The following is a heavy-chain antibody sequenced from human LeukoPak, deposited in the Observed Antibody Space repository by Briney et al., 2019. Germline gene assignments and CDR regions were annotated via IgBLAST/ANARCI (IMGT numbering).Heavy chain of an antibody. D-gene: IGHD5-12*01. V-gene: IGHV3-64*01. CDR3: ARGQDGYNLADAFDI. J-gene: IGHJ3*02. CDR1: GFTFSSYA. CDR2: ISSNGGST. Sequence: GGSLRLSCAASGFTFSSYAMHWVRQAPGKGLEYVSAISSNGGSTYYANSVKGRFTISRGNSKNTLYLQMGSLRAEDMAVYYCARGQDGYNLADAFDIWGQGTMVTVSS.